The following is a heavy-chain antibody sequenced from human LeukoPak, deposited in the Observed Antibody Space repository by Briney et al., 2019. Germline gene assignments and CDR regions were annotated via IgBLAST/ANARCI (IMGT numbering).Heavy chain of an antibody. CDR1: GFTFSSYW. CDR3: ARDLGPPLDIRGYSGYDSAFDI. J-gene: IGHJ3*02. D-gene: IGHD5-12*01. Sequence: GGSLRLSCAASGFTFSSYWMSWVRQAPGKGLEWVANIKQDGSEKYYVDSVKGRFTIPRDNAKNSLYLQMNSLRAEDTAVYYCARDLGPPLDIRGYSGYDSAFDIWGQGTMVTVSS. V-gene: IGHV3-7*01. CDR2: IKQDGSEK.